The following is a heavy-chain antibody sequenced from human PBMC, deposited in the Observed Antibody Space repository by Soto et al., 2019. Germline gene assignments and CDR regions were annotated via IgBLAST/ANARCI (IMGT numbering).Heavy chain of an antibody. CDR1: GFTFSTYA. J-gene: IGHJ4*02. Sequence: HPGGSLRLFCAASGFTFSTYAMGWVRQAPGKGLEWVSAISGSGGSTYYADSVKGRFTISRDNSKNTLYLQMNSLRAEDTAIYYCAKDRKSGSGWYWDYWGQGTLVTVSS. V-gene: IGHV3-23*01. CDR2: ISGSGGST. CDR3: AKDRKSGSGWYWDY. D-gene: IGHD6-19*01.